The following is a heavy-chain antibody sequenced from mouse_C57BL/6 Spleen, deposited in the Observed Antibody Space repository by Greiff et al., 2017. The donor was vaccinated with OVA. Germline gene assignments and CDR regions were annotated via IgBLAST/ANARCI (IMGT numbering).Heavy chain of an antibody. Sequence: DVMLVESGEGLVKPGGSLKLSCAASGFTFSSYAMSWVRQTPEKRLEWVAYISSGGDYIYYADTVKGRFTISRDNARNTLYLQMSSLKSEDTAMYYCTRGYYYGSSPWGQGTLVTVSA. CDR2: ISSGGDYI. CDR3: TRGYYYGSSP. D-gene: IGHD1-1*01. V-gene: IGHV5-9-1*02. J-gene: IGHJ3*01. CDR1: GFTFSSYA.